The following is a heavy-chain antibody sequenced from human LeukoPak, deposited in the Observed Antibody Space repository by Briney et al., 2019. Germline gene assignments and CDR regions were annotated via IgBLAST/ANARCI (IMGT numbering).Heavy chain of an antibody. Sequence: GGSLTLLCAASAFTVSINYTSWVRQAPGRGLEWVSVIYSGSSTYYADRLKGRFTISTENSKRTLYLQMKNLRAEDTAVYYCARDWPIRGFPFQYWGQGTLVTVSS. CDR1: AFTVSINY. J-gene: IGHJ1*01. CDR2: IYSGSST. CDR3: ARDWPIRGFPFQY. D-gene: IGHD3-10*01. V-gene: IGHV3-66*01.